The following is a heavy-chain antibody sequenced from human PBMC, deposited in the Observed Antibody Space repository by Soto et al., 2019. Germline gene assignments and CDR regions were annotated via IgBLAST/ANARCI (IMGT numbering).Heavy chain of an antibody. CDR2: IYWDDDK. CDR1: GFSLSTSGVG. Sequence: QITLKESGPTLVKPTQTLTLTCTFSGFSLSTSGVGVGWIRQPPGKALEWLALIYWDDDKRYSPSLKSRLTTTKDTSKSQVVLIMTNMDPVDTAIYCCAHGPPVSLGVPSYFDYWGQGTLVTVSS. J-gene: IGHJ4*02. V-gene: IGHV2-5*02. D-gene: IGHD3-16*02. CDR3: AHGPPVSLGVPSYFDY.